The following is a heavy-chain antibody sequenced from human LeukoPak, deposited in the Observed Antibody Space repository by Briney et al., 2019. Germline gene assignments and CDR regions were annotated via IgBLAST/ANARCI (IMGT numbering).Heavy chain of an antibody. Sequence: IHYSGGTYYTPSLKSRVTISVDTSNNQFSLTLTSVTAADTAVYLCARPNPDYRNYGVFDNWGQGILVTVSS. V-gene: IGHV4-39*01. D-gene: IGHD4-11*01. CDR3: ARPNPDYRNYGVFDN. CDR2: IHYSGGT. J-gene: IGHJ4*02.